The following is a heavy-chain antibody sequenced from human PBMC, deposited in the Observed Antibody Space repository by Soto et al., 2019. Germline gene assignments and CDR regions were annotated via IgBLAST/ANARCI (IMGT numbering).Heavy chain of an antibody. CDR1: GGSFSGYY. Sequence: SETLSLTCAVYGGSFSGYYWSWIRQPPGKGLEWIGEINHSGSTNYNPSLKSRVTISVDTSKNQFSLKLSSVTAADTAVYYCARLRIATNNNKWFDPWGQGTLVTVSS. V-gene: IGHV4-34*01. CDR2: INHSGST. CDR3: ARLRIATNNNKWFDP. J-gene: IGHJ5*02. D-gene: IGHD2-21*01.